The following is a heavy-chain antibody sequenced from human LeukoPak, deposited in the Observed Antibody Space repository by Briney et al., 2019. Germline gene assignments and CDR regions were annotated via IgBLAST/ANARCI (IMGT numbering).Heavy chain of an antibody. J-gene: IGHJ4*02. CDR2: ISGSGGST. D-gene: IGHD3-3*01. V-gene: IGHV3-23*01. Sequence: PGGSLRLSCVASGFTFTSHWMTWVRQAPGKGLEWVSAISGSGGSTYYADSVKGRFTISRDNSKNTLYLQMSSLRAEDTAVYYCAKDGDFMYYDLDSWGQGTLVTVSS. CDR1: GFTFTSHW. CDR3: AKDGDFMYYDLDS.